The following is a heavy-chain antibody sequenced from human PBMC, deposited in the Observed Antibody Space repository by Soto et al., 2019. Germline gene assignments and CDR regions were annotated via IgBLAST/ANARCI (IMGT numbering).Heavy chain of an antibody. J-gene: IGHJ5*01. D-gene: IGHD6-25*01. CDR2: IKQEGSEK. V-gene: IGHV3-7*01. CDR1: GLTLGSYW. CDR3: AREAASGGWYDS. Sequence: GGSLRLSCAASGLTLGSYWMSWVRQAPGKGLEWVANIKQEGSEKYYLDSVKGRFTISRDNAKNSLFLQMNSLRAEDTAIYYCAREAASGGWYDSWGQGTLVTVSS.